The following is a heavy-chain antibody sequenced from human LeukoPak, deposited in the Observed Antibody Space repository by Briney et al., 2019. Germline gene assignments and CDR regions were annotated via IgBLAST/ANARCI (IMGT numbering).Heavy chain of an antibody. CDR2: FDPEDGET. D-gene: IGHD3-22*01. V-gene: IGHV1-24*01. Sequence: VASVKVSCKVSGYTLTELSMHWVRQAPGKGLEWMGGFDPEDGETIYAQKFQGSVTMTEDTSTDTAYMELSSLRSEDTAVYYCATDVPRNYYDSSGYYPGFDYWGQGTLVTVSS. CDR1: GYTLTELS. J-gene: IGHJ4*02. CDR3: ATDVPRNYYDSSGYYPGFDY.